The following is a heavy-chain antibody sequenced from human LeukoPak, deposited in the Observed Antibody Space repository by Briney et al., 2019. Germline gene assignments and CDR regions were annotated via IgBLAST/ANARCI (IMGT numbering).Heavy chain of an antibody. CDR2: IKQDGSEE. V-gene: IGHV3-7*05. CDR1: GFAFSRYW. Sequence: GGSLRLSCAASGFAFSRYWMSWVRQAPGQGLEWVANIKQDGSEEYYVDSVRGRFTVSRDNTKNSLYLQMNSLRAEDTAVYYCAGESGGNWGQGTLVTVSS. D-gene: IGHD6-25*01. CDR3: AGESGGN. J-gene: IGHJ4*02.